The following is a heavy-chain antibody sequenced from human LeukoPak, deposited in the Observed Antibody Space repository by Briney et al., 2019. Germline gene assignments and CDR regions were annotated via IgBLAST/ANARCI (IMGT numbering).Heavy chain of an antibody. Sequence: ASVKVSCKASGYTFTGYYMHWVRQAPGQGLEWMGRINPNSGGTNYAQKFQGRVTMTRDTSISTAYMELSRLRSDDTAVYYCARAHCSGGSCYSRIQFDPWGQGTLVTVSS. CDR3: ARAHCSGGSCYSRIQFDP. J-gene: IGHJ5*02. CDR2: INPNSGGT. CDR1: GYTFTGYY. V-gene: IGHV1-2*06. D-gene: IGHD2-15*01.